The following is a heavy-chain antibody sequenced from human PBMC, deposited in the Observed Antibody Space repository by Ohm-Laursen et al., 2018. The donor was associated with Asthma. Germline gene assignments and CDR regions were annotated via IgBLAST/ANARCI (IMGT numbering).Heavy chain of an antibody. CDR2: IYPGDSDT. J-gene: IGHJ3*02. CDR1: GYSFTSYW. V-gene: IGHV5-51*01. Sequence: ESLKISCKGSGYSFTSYWIGWVRQMPGKGLEWMGIIYPGDSDTRYSPSFQGQVTISADKSISTAYLQWSSLKASDTAMYYCARQNPYGGNPGAFDIWGQGTMVTVSS. CDR3: ARQNPYGGNPGAFDI. D-gene: IGHD4-23*01.